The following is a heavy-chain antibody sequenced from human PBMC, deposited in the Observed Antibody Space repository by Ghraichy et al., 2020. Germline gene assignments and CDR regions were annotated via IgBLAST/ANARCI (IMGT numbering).Heavy chain of an antibody. CDR2: IFYSGST. V-gene: IGHV4-39*01. CDR3: ARHSDFGGNFQAFDI. Sequence: QTLSLTCTVSGGSITSSSYYWGWIRQPPGKGLEWIGTIFYSGSTYYNPSLQSRVTISVDTSKTRFSLKLSSVTAADTAVYYCARHSDFGGNFQAFDIWGQGTMVTVSS. CDR1: GGSITSSSYY. J-gene: IGHJ3*02. D-gene: IGHD4-23*01.